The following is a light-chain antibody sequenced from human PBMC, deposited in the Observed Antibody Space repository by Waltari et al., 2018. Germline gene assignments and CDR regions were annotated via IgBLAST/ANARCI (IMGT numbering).Light chain of an antibody. V-gene: IGKV1-39*01. CDR1: QSIGRY. J-gene: IGKJ2*01. Sequence: DIQMTQSPSSLSASVGDRVTITCRASQSIGRYLNWYQQKPGKAPKLLIFAASSLQSGVPSRFSGSGSGTDFTVTISSLQPEVFATYSCQQSYSSPYTFGQGTNLEIK. CDR2: AAS. CDR3: QQSYSSPYT.